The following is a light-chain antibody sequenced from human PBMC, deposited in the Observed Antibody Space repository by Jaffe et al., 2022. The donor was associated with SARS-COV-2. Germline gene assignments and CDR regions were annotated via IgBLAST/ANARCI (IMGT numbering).Light chain of an antibody. V-gene: IGLV2-14*03. CDR3: NSYRGSWSYV. Sequence: QSTLTQPASVSGSPGQSITISCTGTTSDIGDYNFVSWYQQHPDKAPQLIIFDVTNRPSGVSNRFSGSKSGNTAFLTISGLQSEDEADYYCNSYRGSWSYVFGTGTKVTVL. CDR1: TSDIGDYNF. J-gene: IGLJ1*01. CDR2: DVT.